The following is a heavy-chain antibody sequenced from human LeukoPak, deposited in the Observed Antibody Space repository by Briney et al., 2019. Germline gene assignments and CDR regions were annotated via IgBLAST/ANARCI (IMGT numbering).Heavy chain of an antibody. D-gene: IGHD5/OR15-5a*01. CDR1: GFAFSSYG. V-gene: IGHV3-21*01. J-gene: IGHJ6*03. CDR3: ARAHETRFGLPRADFYSYMDV. CDR2: ISSSSYR. Sequence: PGGSLRLSCAASGFAFSSYGINWVRQAPGKGLEWVSSISSSSYRFYADSVKGRFTISRDNAKNSLFLQMNSLRAEDTAVYYCARAHETRFGLPRADFYSYMDVSGKGTTVTVSS.